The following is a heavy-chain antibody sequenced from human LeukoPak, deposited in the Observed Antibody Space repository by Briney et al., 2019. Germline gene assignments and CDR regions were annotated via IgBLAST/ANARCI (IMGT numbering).Heavy chain of an antibody. J-gene: IGHJ1*01. CDR3: AHRYCYDNSGYPV. CDR2: IYWNDDK. Sequence: SGPTLVKPTQTLRLTCTFSGFSLSTNGVGVXXXXXXXXXXXXXXGLIYWNDDKRCSPSLKSRLTITKDTSKNQVVLTMTNMDPVDTGTYYCAHRYCYDNSGYPVWGQGTLVTVSS. V-gene: IGHV2-5*01. D-gene: IGHD3-22*01. CDR1: GFSLSTNGVG.